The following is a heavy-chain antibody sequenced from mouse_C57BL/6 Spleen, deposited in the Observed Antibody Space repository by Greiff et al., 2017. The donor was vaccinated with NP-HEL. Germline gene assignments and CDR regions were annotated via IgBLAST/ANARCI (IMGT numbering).Heavy chain of an antibody. Sequence: VQRVESGAELARPGASVKMSCKASGYTFTSYTMHWVKQRPGQGLEWIGYINPSSGYTKYNQKFKDKATLTADKSSSTAYMQLSSLTSEDSAVYYCAPTVVAPWGQGTLVTVSA. D-gene: IGHD1-1*01. CDR3: APTVVAP. CDR2: INPSSGYT. J-gene: IGHJ3*01. CDR1: GYTFTSYT. V-gene: IGHV1-4*01.